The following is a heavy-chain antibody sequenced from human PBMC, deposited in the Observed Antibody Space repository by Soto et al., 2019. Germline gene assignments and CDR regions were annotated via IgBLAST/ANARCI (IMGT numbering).Heavy chain of an antibody. V-gene: IGHV1-46*01. CDR2: INPHGGST. CDR1: GYTFTGYY. Sequence: ASVKVSCKASGYTFTGYYVQWVRQAPGQGLEWMGVINPHGGSTAYAQKFKGRVTLTRDTSASTVYMEVSSLTSEDTVMYYCARSSGGNFGIIIEGTNWFAPCGQGTRVTVS. D-gene: IGHD1-26*01. CDR3: ARSSGGNFGIIIEGTNWFAP. J-gene: IGHJ5*02.